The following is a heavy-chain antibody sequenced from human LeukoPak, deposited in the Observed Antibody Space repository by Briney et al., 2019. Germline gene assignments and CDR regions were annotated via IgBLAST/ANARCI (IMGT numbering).Heavy chain of an antibody. CDR2: ISYDGSNK. CDR1: GFTFSSYG. Sequence: PGGSLRLSCAASGFTFSSYGMHWVRQAPGKGLEWVAVISYDGSNKYYADSVKGRFTISRDNSKNTLYLQMNSLRAEDTAVYYCARMNKEEYYFDYWGQGTLVTVSS. V-gene: IGHV3-30*03. J-gene: IGHJ4*02. CDR3: ARMNKEEYYFDY. D-gene: IGHD2/OR15-2a*01.